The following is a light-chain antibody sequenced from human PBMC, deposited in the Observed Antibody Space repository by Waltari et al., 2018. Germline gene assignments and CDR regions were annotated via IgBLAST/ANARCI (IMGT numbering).Light chain of an antibody. CDR2: DAS. J-gene: IGKJ4*01. V-gene: IGKV3-11*01. CDR1: QSVSNH. CDR3: QQRSNWPPGS. Sequence: CRASQSVSNHLAWDQQKPCQAPRLLIYDASNMATGIPARFSGSGSGTDFTLTISSLEPEDFAVYYCQQRSNWPPGSFGGGTKVEIK.